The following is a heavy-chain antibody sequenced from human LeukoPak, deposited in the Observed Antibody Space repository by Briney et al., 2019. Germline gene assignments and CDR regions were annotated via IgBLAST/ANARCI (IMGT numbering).Heavy chain of an antibody. CDR3: ARAVGYCTSTSCSNLILDV. J-gene: IGHJ6*04. V-gene: IGHV4-30-2*01. Sequence: SETLSLTCAVSGGSITSGGYSWSWIRQPPGKGLEWIGYIYHSGSTHYNPSLKSRLTISVDRSKNQFSLKLCSVTAADTAVYYCARAVGYCTSTSCSNLILDVWGKGTTVTVSS. D-gene: IGHD2-2*01. CDR1: GGSITSGGYS. CDR2: IYHSGST.